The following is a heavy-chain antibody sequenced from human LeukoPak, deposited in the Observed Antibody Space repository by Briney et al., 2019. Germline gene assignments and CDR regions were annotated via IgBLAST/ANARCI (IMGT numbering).Heavy chain of an antibody. Sequence: PGGSLRLSCAASGFNVRSYYMSWVRQAPGKGLEWVSSISSSSTYIYYADSVKGRFTISRDNAKNSLYLQMNSLRADDTAVYYCARVAEAAAFDYWGQGTLVTVSS. CDR2: ISSSSTYI. V-gene: IGHV3-21*01. D-gene: IGHD6-13*01. CDR1: GFNVRSYY. CDR3: ARVAEAAAFDY. J-gene: IGHJ4*02.